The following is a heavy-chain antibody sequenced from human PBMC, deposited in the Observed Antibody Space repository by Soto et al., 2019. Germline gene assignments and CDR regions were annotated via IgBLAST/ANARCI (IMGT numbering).Heavy chain of an antibody. Sequence: GGSLRLSCAASGFAFSSYWMSWVRQAPGKGLEWVANIQQAGSEAYYVDSVKGRFTISRDNAKNSLYLQMNSLRAEDTAVYYCARVATIAPFDSWGPGTLVTLSS. CDR3: ARVATIAPFDS. CDR2: IQQAGSEA. V-gene: IGHV3-7*01. CDR1: GFAFSSYW. D-gene: IGHD5-12*01. J-gene: IGHJ4*02.